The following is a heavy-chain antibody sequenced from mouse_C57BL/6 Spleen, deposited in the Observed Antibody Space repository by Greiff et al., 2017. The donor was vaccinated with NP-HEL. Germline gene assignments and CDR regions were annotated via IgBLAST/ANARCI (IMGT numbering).Heavy chain of an antibody. D-gene: IGHD2-3*01. V-gene: IGHV5-6*01. J-gene: IGHJ3*01. CDR3: ARQQDDGYSAWFAY. CDR1: GFTFSSYG. CDR2: ISSGGSYT. Sequence: EVMLVESGGDLVKPGGSLKLSCAASGFTFSSYGMSWVRQTPDKRLEWVATISSGGSYTYYPDSVKGRFTISRDNAKNTLYLQMSSLKSEDTAMYYCARQQDDGYSAWFAYWGQGTLVTVSA.